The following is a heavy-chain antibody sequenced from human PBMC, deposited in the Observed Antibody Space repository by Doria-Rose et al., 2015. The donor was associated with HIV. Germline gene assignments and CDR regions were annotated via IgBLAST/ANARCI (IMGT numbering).Heavy chain of an antibody. V-gene: IGHV4-59*01. Sequence: QVQLQESGPGLVKPSETLSLTCSVSGGSISHYYWSWIRQPPGKGLVYIGDIFYTGSTNYSPSLKSRVSISIDTSKSKFSLRLSSVTAADTAVYYCARVLSGTYDYWGQGTLVTVSS. D-gene: IGHD1-26*01. CDR1: GGSISHYY. CDR3: ARVLSGTYDY. CDR2: IFYTGST. J-gene: IGHJ4*02.